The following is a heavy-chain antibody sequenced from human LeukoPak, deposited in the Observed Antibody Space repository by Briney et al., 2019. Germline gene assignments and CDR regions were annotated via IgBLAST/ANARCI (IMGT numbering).Heavy chain of an antibody. CDR2: IYWNDDK. D-gene: IGHD3-3*01. CDR1: GFSLSPSGVG. Sequence: SGPTLVNPTQTLTLTCTFSGFSLSPSGVGVGWIRQPPGKALEWLALIYWNDDKRYSPSLKSRLTITKDTSKDQVVLKMTNMDPGDTATYYCAHSHVYYDFWSGYSKINWFDPWGQGTLVTVSS. V-gene: IGHV2-5*01. J-gene: IGHJ5*02. CDR3: AHSHVYYDFWSGYSKINWFDP.